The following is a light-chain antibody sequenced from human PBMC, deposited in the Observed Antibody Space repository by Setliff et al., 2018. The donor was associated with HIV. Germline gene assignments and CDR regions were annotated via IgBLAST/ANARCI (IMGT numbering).Light chain of an antibody. V-gene: IGKV1-8*01. CDR3: QQYYNVPIT. CDR1: QDIGDY. Sequence: AIRMTQFPSSLSASTGDRVTITCRASQDIGDYLAWYRQRPGQAPELLIYTASTLQNGAPSRFSGGGSGTEFNFTINCLQSEDLATFFCQQYYNVPITFGQGTRLEIK. CDR2: TAS. J-gene: IGKJ5*01.